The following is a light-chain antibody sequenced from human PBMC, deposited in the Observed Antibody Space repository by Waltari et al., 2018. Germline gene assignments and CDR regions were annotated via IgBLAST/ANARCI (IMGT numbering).Light chain of an antibody. Sequence: SSELTQYPAVSVALGQTVRITCQGDTLRRHHASWFQQKPGKNPVVVVPGENNRPSGIPDRFAGSRSGNTVSLTIAGVQAEDEADYYCNSRDSSGDRLVFGGGTKLTVL. CDR3: NSRDSSGDRLV. J-gene: IGLJ2*01. CDR1: TLRRHH. V-gene: IGLV3-19*01. CDR2: GEN.